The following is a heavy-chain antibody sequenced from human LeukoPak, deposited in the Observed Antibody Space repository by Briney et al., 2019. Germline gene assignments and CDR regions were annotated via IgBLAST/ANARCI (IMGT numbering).Heavy chain of an antibody. D-gene: IGHD3-10*01. CDR3: ARVEITMVRDGSYYYYGMDV. J-gene: IGHJ6*04. Sequence: ASVKVSCKASGGTFSSYAISWVRQAPGQGLEWMGGIIPIFGIANYAQKFQSRVTITADKSTSTAYMKLSSLRSEDTAVYYCARVEITMVRDGSYYYYGMDVWGKGTTVTVSS. CDR1: GGTFSSYA. CDR2: IIPIFGIA. V-gene: IGHV1-69*10.